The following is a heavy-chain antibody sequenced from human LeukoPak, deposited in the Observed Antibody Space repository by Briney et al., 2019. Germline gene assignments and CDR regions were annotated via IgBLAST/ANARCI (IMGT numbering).Heavy chain of an antibody. CDR3: AKAGPYSSSWWAFGY. V-gene: IGHV3-30*02. CDR2: LRYDGSSK. J-gene: IGHJ4*02. D-gene: IGHD6-13*01. CDR1: GFTFSNSG. Sequence: GGSLRLSCAASGFTFSNSGMHWVRQAPGKGLEWVAFLRYDGSSKFYTDSVKGRFTISRDNSKNSLYLQMNSLRAEDTALYYCAKAGPYSSSWWAFGYWGQGTLVTVSS.